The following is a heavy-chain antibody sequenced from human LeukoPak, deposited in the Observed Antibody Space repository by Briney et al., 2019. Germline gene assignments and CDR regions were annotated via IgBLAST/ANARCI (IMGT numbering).Heavy chain of an antibody. J-gene: IGHJ6*02. CDR3: AKDSTVTLFYYYYGMDV. D-gene: IGHD4-17*01. CDR1: GFTFSSYA. CDR2: ISGSGGST. Sequence: GGSLRLSCAASGFTFSSYAMSWVRQAPGKGLEWVSAISGSGGSTYYADSVKGRFTISRDNSKNTLYMQMNSLRAEDTAVYYCAKDSTVTLFYYYYGMDVWGQGTTVTVSS. V-gene: IGHV3-23*01.